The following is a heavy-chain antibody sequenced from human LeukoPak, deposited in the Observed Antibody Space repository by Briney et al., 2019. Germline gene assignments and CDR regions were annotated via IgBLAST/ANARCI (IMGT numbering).Heavy chain of an antibody. CDR1: GFTFSSYS. CDR3: AREATRLVGATDEDAFDI. Sequence: GGSLRLSCAASGFTFSSYSMNWVRQAPGKGLEWVSYITSSSSTIYYADSVKGRFTISRDNAKNSLYLQMSSLRAEDTAVYYCAREATRLVGATDEDAFDIWGQGTMVTVSS. D-gene: IGHD1-26*01. J-gene: IGHJ3*02. CDR2: ITSSSSTI. V-gene: IGHV3-48*04.